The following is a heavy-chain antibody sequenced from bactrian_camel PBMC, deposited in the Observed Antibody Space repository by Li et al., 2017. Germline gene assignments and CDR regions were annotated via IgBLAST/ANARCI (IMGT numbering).Heavy chain of an antibody. CDR3: AARRGMCNWRFDFRY. CDR1: GVTSRIC. V-gene: IGHV3S31*01. CDR2: FYTGSGIP. Sequence: DVQLVESGGGSVQSGGSLTLSCAASGVTSRICLGWFRQRPGNEREGVASFYTGSGIPWYRDDVKGRFTISLDDSKNTWYLQMNSLKPEDTAMYYCAARRGMCNWRFDFRYWGQGTQVTVS. D-gene: IGHD1*01. J-gene: IGHJ6*01.